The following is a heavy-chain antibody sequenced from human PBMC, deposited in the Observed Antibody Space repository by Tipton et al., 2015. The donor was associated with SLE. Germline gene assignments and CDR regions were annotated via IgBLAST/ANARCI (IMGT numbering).Heavy chain of an antibody. CDR1: GYSISSSYY. J-gene: IGHJ4*02. Sequence: TLSLTCVVSGYSISSSYYWSWVRQPAGKGLEWIGRIYSSGTTNYNPSLESRVTISIDTSKNQFSLRLNSVTAADTAVYYCARGERSSMPDYWGQGTLVTVSS. CDR3: ARGERSSMPDY. V-gene: IGHV4-61*02. D-gene: IGHD2-2*01. CDR2: IYSSGTT.